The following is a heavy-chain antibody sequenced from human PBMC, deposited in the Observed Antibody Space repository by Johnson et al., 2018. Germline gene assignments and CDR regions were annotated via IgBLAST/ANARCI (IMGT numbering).Heavy chain of an antibody. CDR2: ISYDGNNR. CDR3: AKGEGLPGSPYYRMDV. CDR1: GFTFSTYV. J-gene: IGHJ6*02. Sequence: QVQLVQSGGGVVQPGRSLRLSCAASGFTFSTYVMHWVRQAPGKGLEWVAVISYDGNNRYYADSVKRRFTISRDNSKNTLYLEINSLRAEDTDVFFCAKGEGLPGSPYYRMDVWGQGITVTVSS. V-gene: IGHV3-30*18. D-gene: IGHD5-12*01.